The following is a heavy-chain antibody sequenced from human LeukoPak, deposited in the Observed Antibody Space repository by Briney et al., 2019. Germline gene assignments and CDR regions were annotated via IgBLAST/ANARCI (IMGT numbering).Heavy chain of an antibody. CDR3: ARRLIVVVVAATPETYNWFDP. CDR2: INHSGST. Sequence: SETLSLTCAVYGGPFSGYYWSWIRQPPGKGLEWIGEINHSGSTNYNPSLKSRVTISVDTSKNQFSLKLSSVTAADTAVYYCARRLIVVVVAATPETYNWFDPWGQGTLVTVSS. D-gene: IGHD2-15*01. CDR1: GGPFSGYY. V-gene: IGHV4-34*01. J-gene: IGHJ5*02.